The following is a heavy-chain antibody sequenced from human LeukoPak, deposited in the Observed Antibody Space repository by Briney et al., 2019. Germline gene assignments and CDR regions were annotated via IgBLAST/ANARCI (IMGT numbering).Heavy chain of an antibody. CDR2: IYSGGST. V-gene: IGHV3-66*01. D-gene: IGHD5-24*01. CDR3: ARDTSGGDGYNQGFDC. CDR1: GFTVSSNY. Sequence: GSLRLSCAASGFTVSSNYMSWVRQAPGKGLEWVSVIYSGGSTHYADSVKGRFTISRDNSKNTLYLQMNSLRAEDTAVYYCARDTSGGDGYNQGFDCWGQGSLVTVSS. J-gene: IGHJ4*02.